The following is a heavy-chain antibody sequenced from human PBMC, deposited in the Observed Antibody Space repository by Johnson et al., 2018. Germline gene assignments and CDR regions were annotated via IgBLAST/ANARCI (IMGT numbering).Heavy chain of an antibody. CDR1: GFTFSSFA. CDR3: AGDQYSDAPSYYGMGV. J-gene: IGHJ6*02. V-gene: IGHV3-33*01. D-gene: IGHD2/OR15-2a*01. CDR2: IWFDGTDR. Sequence: VQLVETGGGVVQPGRSLRLSCAASGFTFSSFAMHWVRQAPGKGLEWVALIWFDGTDRYYADSVKGRLTISRDNSKNRLYLEMDSRIAEDTAGYFCAGDQYSDAPSYYGMGVWGQGTTVTVSS.